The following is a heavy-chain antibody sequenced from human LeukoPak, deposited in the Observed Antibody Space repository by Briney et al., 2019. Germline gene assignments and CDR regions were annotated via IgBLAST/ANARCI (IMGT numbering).Heavy chain of an antibody. D-gene: IGHD5/OR15-5a*01. Sequence: SETLSLTCTVSGGSIGSYYWTWIRQAPGKGLEWIGYIYAGGKTRPSPSLASRVSISVDTSKSQFSQKLTSVTAADTAAYYCARGVSGFWLSFDLWGQGALVSVSS. CDR2: IYAGGKT. CDR1: GGSIGSYY. J-gene: IGHJ4*02. CDR3: ARGVSGFWLSFDL. V-gene: IGHV4-4*09.